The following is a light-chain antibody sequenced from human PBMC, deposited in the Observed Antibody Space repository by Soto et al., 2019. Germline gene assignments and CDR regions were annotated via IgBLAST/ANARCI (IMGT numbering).Light chain of an antibody. CDR2: YDS. J-gene: IGLJ2*01. Sequence: SYELTQPPSVSVAPGKTARINCGGNNIGSKSVHWYQQKPGQAPVLVIYYDSERPSGIPERFSGSNSGNTATLTISRVEAGDEADYYCQVWDSSSDVVFGGGTKLTVL. CDR3: QVWDSSSDVV. V-gene: IGLV3-21*04. CDR1: NIGSKS.